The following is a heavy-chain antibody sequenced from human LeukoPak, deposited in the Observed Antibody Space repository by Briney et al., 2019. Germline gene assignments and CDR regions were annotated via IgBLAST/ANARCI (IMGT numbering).Heavy chain of an antibody. V-gene: IGHV1-8*01. J-gene: IGHJ3*02. Sequence: GASVKVSCKASGYTFTSYDINWVRRATGQGLEWMGWMNPNSGNTGYAQKFQGRVTMTRNTSISTAYMELSSLRSEDTAVYYCARAPYSYYYDSSGNAFDIWGQGTMVTVSS. D-gene: IGHD3-22*01. CDR2: MNPNSGNT. CDR1: GYTFTSYD. CDR3: ARAPYSYYYDSSGNAFDI.